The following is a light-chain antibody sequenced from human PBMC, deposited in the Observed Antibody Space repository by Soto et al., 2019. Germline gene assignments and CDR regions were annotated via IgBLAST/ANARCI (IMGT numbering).Light chain of an antibody. CDR2: EVT. Sequence: QSVLTQPASVSGSPGQSITISCTGTSSDVGAYNYVSWYQQFPGNSPKLMIYEVTNRPSGVSNRFSGSKSGNTASLTISGIQAEDEDHYYCSSYTRSTTVVVFGGGTKVTVL. CDR1: SSDVGAYNY. J-gene: IGLJ2*01. V-gene: IGLV2-14*01. CDR3: SSYTRSTTVVV.